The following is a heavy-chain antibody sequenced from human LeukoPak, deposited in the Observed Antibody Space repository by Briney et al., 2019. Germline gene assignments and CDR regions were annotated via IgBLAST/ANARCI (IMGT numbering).Heavy chain of an antibody. CDR3: ATLPDLDWLPYY. CDR2: IKQDGNEK. V-gene: IGHV3-7*01. J-gene: IGHJ4*02. Sequence: GGSLRLSCAASGFRFNTFWMSWVRQAPGKGLEWVANIKQDGNEKYYADSVKGRSTISRDNAKNSLYLQMNSLRAEDTAVYYCATLPDLDWLPYYWGQGTLVTVSS. D-gene: IGHD3-9*01. CDR1: GFRFNTFW.